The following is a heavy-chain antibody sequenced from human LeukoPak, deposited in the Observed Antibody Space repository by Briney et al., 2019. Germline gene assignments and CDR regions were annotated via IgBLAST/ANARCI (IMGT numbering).Heavy chain of an antibody. CDR3: ARHSGPDYYYYYYMDV. V-gene: IGHV3-21*01. CDR2: ISSSSSYI. Sequence: GGSLRLSCAASGFTFSSYSVNWVRQAPGKGLEWVSSISSSSSYIHYADSVRGRFTISRDNAKNSLYLQMNSLRAEDTAVYYCARHSGPDYYYYYYMDVWGKGTTVTVSS. CDR1: GFTFSSYS. J-gene: IGHJ6*03. D-gene: IGHD5-12*01.